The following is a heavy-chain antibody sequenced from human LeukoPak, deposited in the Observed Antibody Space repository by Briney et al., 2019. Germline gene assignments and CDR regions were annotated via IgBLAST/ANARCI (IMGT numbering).Heavy chain of an antibody. CDR1: GGSISSSSYY. Sequence: PSETLSLTCTVSGGSISSSSYYWGWIRQPPGKGLEWIGSIYYSGSTYYNPSLKSRVTISVDTSKNQFSLKLSSVTAADTAVYYCARSYCSSTSCYEVDYWGQGTLVTVSS. V-gene: IGHV4-39*01. J-gene: IGHJ4*02. CDR3: ARSYCSSTSCYEVDY. CDR2: IYYSGST. D-gene: IGHD2-2*01.